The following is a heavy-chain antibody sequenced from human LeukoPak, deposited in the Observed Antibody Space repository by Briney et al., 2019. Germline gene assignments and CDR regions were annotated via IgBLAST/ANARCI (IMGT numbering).Heavy chain of an antibody. Sequence: GGSLRLSCAASGFTFSNYVMHWVRQAPGKGLEWISCISSGSGSIYYPDSVKGRFTISRDNAKNSLYLQMNSLRDEDTAVYYCARGSSRAFDYWGQGTLVTVSS. J-gene: IGHJ4*02. CDR2: ISSGSGSI. V-gene: IGHV3-48*02. CDR1: GFTFSNYV. CDR3: ARGSSRAFDY. D-gene: IGHD2-2*01.